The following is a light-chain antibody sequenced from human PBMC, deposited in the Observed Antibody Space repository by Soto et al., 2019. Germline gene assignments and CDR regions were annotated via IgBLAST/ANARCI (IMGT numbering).Light chain of an antibody. V-gene: IGKV1-16*01. J-gene: IGKJ4*01. CDR3: QHHNSSPLT. Sequence: DIQMTQSPSSLTASVGDRVTITCRARQDIRISLAWIQQKPGKAPKSLTYGASIFHRGVPSTFSGSGSGTDFTLTISTLQPEDSATYYGQHHNSSPLTFGGWTKVEIK. CDR1: QDIRIS. CDR2: GAS.